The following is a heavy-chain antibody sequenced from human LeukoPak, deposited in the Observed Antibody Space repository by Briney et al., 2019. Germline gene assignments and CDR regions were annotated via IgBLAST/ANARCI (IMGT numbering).Heavy chain of an antibody. CDR3: AKVFDLTGYYCMDV. CDR1: GFTFDDYA. CDR2: ISWNSGSI. V-gene: IGHV3-9*01. J-gene: IGHJ6*02. Sequence: PGRSLRLSCAASGFTFDDYAMHWVRHAPGKGLEWVSGISWNSGSIGYADSVKGRFTISRDNAKNSLYLQMNSLRAEDTALYYCAKVFDLTGYYCMDVWGLGTTVTVSS. D-gene: IGHD3-10*02.